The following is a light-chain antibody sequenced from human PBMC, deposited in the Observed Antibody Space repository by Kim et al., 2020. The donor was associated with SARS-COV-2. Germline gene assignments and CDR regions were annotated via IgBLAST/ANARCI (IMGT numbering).Light chain of an antibody. CDR3: QQYKDWPPWT. CDR2: GAS. Sequence: EIVMTQSPATLSVSPGERATLSCRASQTVSSNLALYQQRPGQSPRLLLHGASTRATGSTATFSGSGSGTEFTLTISSLQSEDFAVYYCQQYKDWPPWTFGQGTKVDIK. V-gene: IGKV3-15*01. J-gene: IGKJ1*01. CDR1: QTVSSN.